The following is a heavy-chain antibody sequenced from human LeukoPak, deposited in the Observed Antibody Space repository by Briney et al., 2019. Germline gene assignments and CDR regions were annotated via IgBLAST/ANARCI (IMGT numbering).Heavy chain of an antibody. CDR1: GFSFSDSY. J-gene: IGHJ6*02. V-gene: IGHV3-11*05. Sequence: PGGSLRLSCAASGFSFSDSYMTWSRQAPGKGLECLSFISTSSTYTTYADSVRGRFTISRDNAKNSLYLQMDSLRPEDTAVYYCARGRGLGDVWGQGTTVTVSS. CDR2: ISTSSTYT. CDR3: ARGRGLGDV. D-gene: IGHD3-10*01.